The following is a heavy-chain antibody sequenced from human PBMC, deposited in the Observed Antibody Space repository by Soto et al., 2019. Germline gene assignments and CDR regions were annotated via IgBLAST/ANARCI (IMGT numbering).Heavy chain of an antibody. Sequence: QVQLLQSGAEVKKPGASVKVSCKASGYTFTSYAMHWVRQAPGQRLEWMGWINAGNGNTKYSQKLQGRVTSTRDTSASTAYMELSSLRSEDTAVYYCARGAMVRGVIVDYYYYGMDVWGQETTITFSS. D-gene: IGHD3-10*01. J-gene: IGHJ6*02. CDR1: GYTFTSYA. V-gene: IGHV1-3*01. CDR2: INAGNGNT. CDR3: ARGAMVRGVIVDYYYYGMDV.